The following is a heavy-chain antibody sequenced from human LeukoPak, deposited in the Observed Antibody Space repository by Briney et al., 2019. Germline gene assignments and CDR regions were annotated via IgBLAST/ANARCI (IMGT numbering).Heavy chain of an antibody. J-gene: IGHJ4*02. V-gene: IGHV3-23*01. CDR2: ISISGGTT. Sequence: GGSLRLSCTASAFAFSNHAMSWVRQAPGKGLEWVSSISISGGTTYYGDSVKGRFTISRDNSKNTLYLQMNSLRAEDTAVYYCAKEAIAAAGLFDYWGQGTLVTVSS. CDR3: AKEAIAAAGLFDY. D-gene: IGHD6-13*01. CDR1: AFAFSNHA.